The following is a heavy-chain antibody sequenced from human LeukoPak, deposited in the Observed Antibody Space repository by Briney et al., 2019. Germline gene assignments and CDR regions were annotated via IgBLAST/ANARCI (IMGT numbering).Heavy chain of an antibody. V-gene: IGHV3-21*01. CDR2: ISSSSYI. Sequence: PGGSLRLSCAASGFTFSSYSMNWVRQAPGKGLEWVSSISSSSYIYYADSVKGRFTISRDNAKNSLYLQMNSLRAEDTAVYYCAGSIGDFWSGYYAYYYYYGMDVWGQGTTVTVSS. CDR3: AGSIGDFWSGYYAYYYYYGMDV. D-gene: IGHD3-3*01. J-gene: IGHJ6*02. CDR1: GFTFSSYS.